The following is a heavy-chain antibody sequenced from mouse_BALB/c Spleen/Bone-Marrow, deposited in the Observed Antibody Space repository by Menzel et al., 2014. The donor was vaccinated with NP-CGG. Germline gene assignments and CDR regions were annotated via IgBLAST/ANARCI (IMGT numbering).Heavy chain of an antibody. Sequence: VQLQQSGAELVKPGASVKLSCKSSGYTFTSYYMYWVKPRPGQGLEWIGGINPSNGGTNFNEKYKSKATLTVDKSSSTAYMQLSSLTSEDSAVYYCTREGTFFAYWGQGLWSLSLQ. CDR2: INPSNGGT. CDR1: GYTFTSYY. CDR3: TREGTFFAY. D-gene: IGHD3-3*01. J-gene: IGHJ3*01. V-gene: IGHV1S81*02.